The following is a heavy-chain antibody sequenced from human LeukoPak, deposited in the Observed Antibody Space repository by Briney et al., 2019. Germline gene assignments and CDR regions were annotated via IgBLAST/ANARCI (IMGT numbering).Heavy chain of an antibody. V-gene: IGHV4-59*01. CDR3: AKWHERLLAFDS. D-gene: IGHD1-1*01. CDR1: GDSITSYY. Sequence: SETLSLTCTVSGDSITSYYWNWVRQSPEKGLEWIGYIHHTGKNYYNPSLKSRITMSVDTSKSQFFLKLSSVTAADTAGYYCAKWHERLLAFDSWGQGTLVTVSS. J-gene: IGHJ4*02. CDR2: IHHTGKN.